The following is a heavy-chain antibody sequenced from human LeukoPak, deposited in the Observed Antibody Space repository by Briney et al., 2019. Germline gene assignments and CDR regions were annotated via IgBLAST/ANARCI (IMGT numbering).Heavy chain of an antibody. CDR1: GYSFTSYW. V-gene: IGHV5-51*01. J-gene: IGHJ5*02. Sequence: GESLKISCKGSGYSFTSYWIGWVRRMPGKGLEWMGIIYPGDSDTRYSPSFQGQVTISADKSINTAYLQWSSLKASDTAMYYCARTITPEGSSPFDPWGQGTLVTVSS. CDR3: ARTITPEGSSPFDP. CDR2: IYPGDSDT. D-gene: IGHD5-12*01.